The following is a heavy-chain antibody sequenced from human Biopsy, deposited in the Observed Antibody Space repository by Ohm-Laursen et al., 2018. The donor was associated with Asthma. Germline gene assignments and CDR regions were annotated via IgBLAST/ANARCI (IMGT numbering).Heavy chain of an antibody. CDR1: GFMFSDYV. CDR2: ISYDGTNT. CDR3: ARDSPSGSDFDYYYFDY. Sequence: RSLRLSCAATGFMFSDYVFHWVRQAPGKGLEWVAIISYDGTNTYYADSVKGRFTISRDNSKSTLYLQMNDLKAEDTAVYYCARDSPSGSDFDYYYFDYWGQGSLVTVSS. J-gene: IGHJ4*02. D-gene: IGHD5-12*01. V-gene: IGHV3-30-3*01.